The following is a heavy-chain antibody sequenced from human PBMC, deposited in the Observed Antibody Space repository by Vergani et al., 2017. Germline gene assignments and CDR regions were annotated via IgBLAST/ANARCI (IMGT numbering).Heavy chain of an antibody. CDR2: IVPIFPTP. V-gene: IGHV1-69*12. Sequence: QVQLMQSGSEVKKPGSSVKVSCKASGGYFSNYTINWVRQAPGQGPEWMGGIVPIFPTPNYEQRIQGRITITADEATSTAYMDLSSLTSEDTAVYFCARDMGYCTRTTCYSQTYYFDYWGQGTLVTVSS. CDR1: GGYFSNYT. J-gene: IGHJ4*02. D-gene: IGHD2/OR15-2a*01. CDR3: ARDMGYCTRTTCYSQTYYFDY.